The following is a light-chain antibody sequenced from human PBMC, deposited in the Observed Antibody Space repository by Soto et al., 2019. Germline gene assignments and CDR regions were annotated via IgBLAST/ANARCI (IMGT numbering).Light chain of an antibody. CDR3: QQYNSYSQT. CDR2: DAS. Sequence: DIQLTQSPSTLSASVGLRVGITCRASQSITNRLAWYQQKPGKAPKLLIYDASGLESGVPSRFSGSGSGTEFTLTISSLQPDDFATYYCQQYNSYSQTFGQGTKVDIK. CDR1: QSITNR. V-gene: IGKV1-5*01. J-gene: IGKJ1*01.